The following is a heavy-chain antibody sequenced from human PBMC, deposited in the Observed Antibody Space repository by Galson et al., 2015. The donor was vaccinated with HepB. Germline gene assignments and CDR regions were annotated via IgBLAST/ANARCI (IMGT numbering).Heavy chain of an antibody. CDR3: AREGLMGQQLVLRWGNDAFDI. D-gene: IGHD6-13*01. Sequence: SLRLSCAASGFTFSSYWMHWVRQAPGKGLMWVSRIDVDGSSTDYADSVKGRFTISRDNAKNTLYLQMNSLRAEDTAVYYCAREGLMGQQLVLRWGNDAFDIWGQGTMVTVSS. V-gene: IGHV3-74*01. J-gene: IGHJ3*02. CDR2: IDVDGSST. CDR1: GFTFSSYW.